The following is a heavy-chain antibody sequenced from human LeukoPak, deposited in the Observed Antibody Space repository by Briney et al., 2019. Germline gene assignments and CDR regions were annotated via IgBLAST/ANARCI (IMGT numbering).Heavy chain of an antibody. CDR3: AKDRTVRASYWYFDL. Sequence: PGGSLRLSCAASGLTFSSYTMNWVRQAPGKGLEWVSTISISGSTTYYADSLKGRFTISRDNSKNTLYLQMNSLRAEDTAIYYCAKDRTVRASYWYFDLWGRGTLVTVSS. V-gene: IGHV3-23*01. J-gene: IGHJ2*01. CDR1: GLTFSSYT. D-gene: IGHD4-17*01. CDR2: ISISGSTT.